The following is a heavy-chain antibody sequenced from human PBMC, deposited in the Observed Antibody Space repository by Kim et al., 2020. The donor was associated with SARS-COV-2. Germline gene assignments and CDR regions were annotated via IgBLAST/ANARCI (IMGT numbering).Heavy chain of an antibody. J-gene: IGHJ6*02. CDR1: GYTFTDYA. CDR3: ARYYRFGRKVPAIYAMDV. V-gene: IGHV7-4-1*02. CDR2: INTDTGNP. D-gene: IGHD3-10*01. Sequence: ASVKVSCKASGYTFTDYAIIWVRQAPGQGLEWMGWINTDTGNPTYGQGFTGRFVFSLDTSVNTAYLEMSDLMAGDTALYFCARYYRFGRKVPAIYAMDVWGQGTTVTVSS.